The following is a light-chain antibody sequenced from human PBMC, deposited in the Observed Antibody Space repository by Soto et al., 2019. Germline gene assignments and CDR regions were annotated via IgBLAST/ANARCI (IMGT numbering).Light chain of an antibody. J-gene: IGKJ1*01. Sequence: EIVLTQSPGTLSLSPGERATLSCRASQSVRNSHLAWYQQKPGQPPRLLISRAASRAPGIPDRFSGSGSGTGFTLSISKLEPEDSALYYCQQYGDSPWTFG. CDR2: RAA. V-gene: IGKV3-20*01. CDR1: QSVRNSH. CDR3: QQYGDSPWT.